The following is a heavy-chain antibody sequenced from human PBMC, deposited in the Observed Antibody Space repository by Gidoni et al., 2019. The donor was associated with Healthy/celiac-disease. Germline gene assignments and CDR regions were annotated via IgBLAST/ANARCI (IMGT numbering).Heavy chain of an antibody. J-gene: IGHJ4*02. CDR2: IYYSGST. Sequence: QLQLQESGPGLVKPSETLSLTCTVSGGSISSSSYYWGWIRQPPGKGLEWIGSIYYSGSTYYNPSLKSRVTISVDTSKNQFSLKLSSVTAADTAVYYCARLSAGELANFDYWGQGTLVTVSS. D-gene: IGHD3-16*01. V-gene: IGHV4-39*01. CDR1: GGSISSSSYY. CDR3: ARLSAGELANFDY.